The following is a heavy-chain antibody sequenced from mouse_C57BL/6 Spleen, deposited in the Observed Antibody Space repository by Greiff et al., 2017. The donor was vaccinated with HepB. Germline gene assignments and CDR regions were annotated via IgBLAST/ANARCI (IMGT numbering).Heavy chain of an antibody. Sequence: DVKLVESGGGLVKPGGSLKLSCAASGFTFSSYAMSWVRQTPEKRLEWVATISDGGSYTYYPDNVKGRFTISRDNAKNNLYLQMSHLKSEDTATYYCARDRGYYDFDYWGQGTTLTVSS. D-gene: IGHD1-1*02. V-gene: IGHV5-4*01. CDR3: ARDRGYYDFDY. J-gene: IGHJ2*01. CDR2: ISDGGSYT. CDR1: GFTFSSYA.